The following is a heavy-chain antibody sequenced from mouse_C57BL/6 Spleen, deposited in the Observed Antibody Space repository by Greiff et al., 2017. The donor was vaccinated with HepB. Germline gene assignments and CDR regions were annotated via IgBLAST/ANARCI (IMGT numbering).Heavy chain of an antibody. J-gene: IGHJ2*01. CDR3: ARGEVDNY. V-gene: IGHV1-9*01. D-gene: IGHD1-1*01. CDR2: ILPGSGST. Sequence: KPGHGLEWIGEILPGSGSTNYNEKFKGKATFTADTSSNTAYMQLSSLTTEDSAIYYCARGEVDNYWGQGTTLTVSS.